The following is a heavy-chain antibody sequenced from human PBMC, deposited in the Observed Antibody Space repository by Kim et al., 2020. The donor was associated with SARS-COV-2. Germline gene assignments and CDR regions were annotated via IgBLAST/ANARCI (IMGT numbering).Heavy chain of an antibody. Sequence: SETLSLTCAVYGGSFSGYYWSWIRQPPGKGLEWIGEITHSGSTNYNPSLKSRVTVSVDTSKNQFSLKLSSVTAADTAVYYCARGRGWMRIAAAATWGWCDLWGQGTLVTVSS. V-gene: IGHV4-34*01. CDR2: ITHSGST. D-gene: IGHD6-13*01. CDR1: GGSFSGYY. CDR3: ARGRGWMRIAAAATWGWCDL. J-gene: IGHJ5*02.